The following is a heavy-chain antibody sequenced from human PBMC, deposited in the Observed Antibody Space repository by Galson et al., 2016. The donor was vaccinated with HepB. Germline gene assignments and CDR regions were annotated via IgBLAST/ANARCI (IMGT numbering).Heavy chain of an antibody. D-gene: IGHD2-2*01. CDR1: GYTFTIYG. CDR2: ISAYNGNT. V-gene: IGHV1-18*01. CDR3: ARGPSSTRTFDY. J-gene: IGHJ4*02. Sequence: SVKVSCKASGYTFTIYGISWVRQAPGQGLEWMGWISAYNGNTNYAQKLQGRVTMTTDTSTSAAYMELRSLRSDDTAVYYCARGPSSTRTFDYWGQGTLVTASS.